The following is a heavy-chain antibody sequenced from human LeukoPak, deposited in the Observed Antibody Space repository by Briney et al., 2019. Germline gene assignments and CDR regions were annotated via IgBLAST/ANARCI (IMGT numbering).Heavy chain of an antibody. CDR2: AIVIGGHA. CDR3: VKRPSEPGRDGGCYFDS. V-gene: IGHV3-23*01. D-gene: IGHD2-21*01. J-gene: IGHJ4*02. CDR1: GFTFSTYA. Sequence: PGGSLRLSCAAPGFTFSTYAMAWVRQAPGKGLEWVSRAIVIGGHAYYTESVKGRFTISRDSSKTPLTLKLTTLRDEDAAAYYCVKRPSEPGRDGGCYFDSWGQGTLVTVSS.